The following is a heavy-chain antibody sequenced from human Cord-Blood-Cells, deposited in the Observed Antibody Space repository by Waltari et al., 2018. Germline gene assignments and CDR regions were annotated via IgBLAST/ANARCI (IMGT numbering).Heavy chain of an antibody. D-gene: IGHD7-27*01. V-gene: IGHV1-2*02. CDR1: GYTFTGYY. J-gene: IGHJ6*02. Sequence: QVQLVQSGAEVKKPGASVKVSCKASGYTFTGYYMHWVRQAPGQGLEWRGWINPNGGGTNDAQKVQGRVTMTRDTSISTAYMELSRLRSDDTAVYYCARDLKSLGIPYYYYYGMDVWGQGTTVTVSS. CDR3: ARDLKSLGIPYYYYYGMDV. CDR2: INPNGGGT.